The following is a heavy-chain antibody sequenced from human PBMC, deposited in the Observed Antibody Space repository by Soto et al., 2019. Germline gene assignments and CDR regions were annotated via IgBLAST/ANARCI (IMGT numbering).Heavy chain of an antibody. Sequence: GASVKVSCKASGGTFSSNGISWVRQAPGQGLEWMGWISAYNGNTNYAQKLQGRVTMTTDTSTSTAYMELRSLRSDDTAVYYCARERMATRIYYYYGMDVWGQRTTVTVSS. J-gene: IGHJ6*02. CDR3: ARERMATRIYYYYGMDV. D-gene: IGHD5-12*01. CDR1: GGTFSSNG. CDR2: ISAYNGNT. V-gene: IGHV1-18*01.